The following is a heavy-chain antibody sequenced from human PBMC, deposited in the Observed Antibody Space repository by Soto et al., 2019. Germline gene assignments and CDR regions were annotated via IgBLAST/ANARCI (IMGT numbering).Heavy chain of an antibody. CDR1: GYTFSTYG. CDR3: ARVGPSREVPYPFEY. D-gene: IGHD1-26*01. CDR2: ISAYNHYT. V-gene: IGHV1-18*01. J-gene: IGHJ4*02. Sequence: GPEVRKPGASVNVSCKASGYTFSTYGISWVRQAPGQGLEWMGWISAYNHYTNYAQKFQGRVTMTTDTYTNTAYMELRSLRSGDTAMYFCARVGPSREVPYPFEYWGQGTLVTVSS.